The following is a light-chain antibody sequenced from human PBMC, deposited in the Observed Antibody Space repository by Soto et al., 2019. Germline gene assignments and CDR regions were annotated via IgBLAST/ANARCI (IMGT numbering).Light chain of an antibody. V-gene: IGLV2-8*01. CDR2: EVS. CDR3: GTWDNSLGDGHVV. Sequence: QSALTQPPSASGSPGQSVTISCTGTSSDVGGFIYVSWFQQHPGKAPKLIIYEVSKRPSGIPDRFSGSKSGTSATLGITGLQTGDEADYYCGTWDNSLGDGHVVFGGGTKVTVL. J-gene: IGLJ2*01. CDR1: SSDVGGFIY.